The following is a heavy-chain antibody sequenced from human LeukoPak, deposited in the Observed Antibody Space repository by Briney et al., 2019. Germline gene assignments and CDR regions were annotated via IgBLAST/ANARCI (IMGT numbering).Heavy chain of an antibody. D-gene: IGHD6-19*01. CDR2: ITGSSTI. CDR1: GFTFSSFS. V-gene: IGHV3-48*01. J-gene: IGHJ4*02. Sequence: GGSLRLSCAASGFTFSSFSMSWVRQAPGKGLAWVAYITGSSTIYYADSVKGRFTISRDNAKNSLYLQMNGLRVEDTAVYFCAAGYSAGWYGIDYWGQGTLVTVSS. CDR3: AAGYSAGWYGIDY.